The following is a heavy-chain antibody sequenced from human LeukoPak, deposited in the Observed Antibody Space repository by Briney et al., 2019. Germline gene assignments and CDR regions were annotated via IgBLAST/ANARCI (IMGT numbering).Heavy chain of an antibody. V-gene: IGHV3-48*01. J-gene: IGHJ4*02. Sequence: GGSLRLSCAASGFTFSSYSMNWVRQAPGKGLEWVSYISSSTSTIYFAASVKGRFTISRDNARNSLYLQMNSLRAEDTAVYYCARGFRGELLRGLKYWGQGTLVTVSS. CDR2: ISSSTSTI. CDR3: ARGFRGELLRGLKY. CDR1: GFTFSSYS. D-gene: IGHD1-26*01.